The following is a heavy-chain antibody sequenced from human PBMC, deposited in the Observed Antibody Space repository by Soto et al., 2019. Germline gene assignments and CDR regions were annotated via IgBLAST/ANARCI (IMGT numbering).Heavy chain of an antibody. CDR1: GYTFTSYG. J-gene: IGHJ6*02. CDR2: ISAYNGNT. Sequence: ASVKVSCXASGYTFTSYGISWVRQAPGQGLEWMGWISAYNGNTNYAQKLQGRVTMTTDTSTGTAYMELRSLRSDDTAVYYCARDGLTTVTTNYYYYGMDVWGQGTTVTVSS. CDR3: ARDGLTTVTTNYYYYGMDV. V-gene: IGHV1-18*01. D-gene: IGHD4-17*01.